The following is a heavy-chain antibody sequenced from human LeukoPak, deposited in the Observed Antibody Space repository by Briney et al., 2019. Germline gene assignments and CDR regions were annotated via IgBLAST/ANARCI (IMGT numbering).Heavy chain of an antibody. J-gene: IGHJ4*02. CDR2: ISGSGTTI. CDR1: GFSFGSYS. CDR3: TRDPRRLDY. Sequence: GGSLRLSCAASGFSFGSYSMNWVRLAPGKGLEWVSYISGSGTTIYYADSVRGRFTISRDNAKNSLFLQMNSLRVEDTAVYYCTRDPRRLDYLGQGTLVTVSS. V-gene: IGHV3-48*01.